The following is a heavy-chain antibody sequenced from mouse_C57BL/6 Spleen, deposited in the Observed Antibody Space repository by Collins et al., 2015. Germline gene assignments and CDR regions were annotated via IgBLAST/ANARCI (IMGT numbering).Heavy chain of an antibody. V-gene: IGHV1-64*01. CDR3: ARTGNAMDY. CDR2: IHPNSGST. Sequence: PGQGLEWIGMIHPNSGSTNYNEKFKSKATLTVDKSSSTAYMQLSSLTSEDSAVYYCARTGNAMDYWGQGTSVTVSS. D-gene: IGHD4-1*01. J-gene: IGHJ4*01.